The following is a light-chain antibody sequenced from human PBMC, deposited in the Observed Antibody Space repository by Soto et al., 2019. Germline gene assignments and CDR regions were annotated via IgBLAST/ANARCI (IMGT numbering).Light chain of an antibody. CDR1: QSVSSSY. V-gene: IGKV3D-20*02. CDR3: QQRSNWPIT. J-gene: IGKJ5*01. CDR2: GAS. Sequence: EIVLTHSPGTLSLSPCERATLSSSASQSVSSSYLAWYQQKPGQAPRLLICGASSRAAGIPDRFTGSGSGTDFTLTISSLEPEDFAVYYCQQRSNWPITFGQGTRLENK.